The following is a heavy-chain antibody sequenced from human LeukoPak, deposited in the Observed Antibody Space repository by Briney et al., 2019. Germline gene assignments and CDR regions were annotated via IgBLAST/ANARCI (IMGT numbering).Heavy chain of an antibody. CDR1: GFTFSSYG. CDR2: ISSDGGTT. J-gene: IGHJ4*02. D-gene: IGHD3-10*01. CDR3: AKDQLGSPIIEY. Sequence: PGRSLRLSCAGSGFTFSSYGIHWVRQAPGKGLEWVSVISSDGGTTYYADPVKGRFTISRDNSRNTVYVQMNSLRAEDTAVYYCAKDQLGSPIIEYWGQGTLVTVSS. V-gene: IGHV3-30*18.